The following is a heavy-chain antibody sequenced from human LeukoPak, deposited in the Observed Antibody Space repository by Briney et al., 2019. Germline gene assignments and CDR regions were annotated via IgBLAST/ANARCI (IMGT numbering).Heavy chain of an antibody. CDR1: GYTLTELS. CDR2: FDPEDGET. V-gene: IGHV1-24*01. J-gene: IGHJ4*02. CDR3: ATTYGDYEVYYFDY. D-gene: IGHD4-17*01. Sequence: ASVKVSCKVSGYTLTELSMHWVRQAPGKGLEWTGGFDPEDGETIYAQKFQGRVTMTEDTSTDTAYMELSSLRSEDTAVYYCATTYGDYEVYYFDYWGQGTLVTVSS.